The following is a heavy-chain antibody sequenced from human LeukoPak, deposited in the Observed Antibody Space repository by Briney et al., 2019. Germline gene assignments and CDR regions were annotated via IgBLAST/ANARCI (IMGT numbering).Heavy chain of an antibody. V-gene: IGHV3-23*01. CDR3: AKEVTGITIFGVYGYYFGY. D-gene: IGHD3-3*01. CDR1: GFTFSSYA. Sequence: GGSLRLSCAASGFTFSSYAMSWVRQAPGKGLEWVSAISGSGGSTYYADSVKGRFTISRDNSKNTLYLQMNSLRAEDTAVYYCAKEVTGITIFGVYGYYFGYWGQGTLVTVSS. J-gene: IGHJ4*02. CDR2: ISGSGGST.